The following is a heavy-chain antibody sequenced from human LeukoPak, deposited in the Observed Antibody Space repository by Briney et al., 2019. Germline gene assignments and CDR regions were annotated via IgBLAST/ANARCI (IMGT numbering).Heavy chain of an antibody. CDR1: GFRFRTYA. V-gene: IGHV3-23*01. J-gene: IGHJ4*02. CDR3: TKDQDFRLGSMDF. D-gene: IGHD7-27*01. CDR2: ITDVGDRA. Sequence: HSGGSLRLSCGTSGFRFRTYAMTWVRQAPGKGLEWVSTITDVGDRALYIDSVRGRFTIFRDDSKNTLYLQMNSLRAEDTAVYYCTKDQDFRLGSMDFWGQGTLVTVSS.